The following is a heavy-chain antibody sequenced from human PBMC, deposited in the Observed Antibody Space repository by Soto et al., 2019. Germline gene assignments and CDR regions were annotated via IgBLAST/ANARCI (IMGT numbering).Heavy chain of an antibody. D-gene: IGHD2-8*01. J-gene: IGHJ5*02. CDR3: AKGRPVRTSPRYCTNGVCSHRDNWFDP. CDR2: ISGSGGST. Sequence: GGSLRLSCAASGFTFSSYAMSWVRQAPGKGLEWVSAISGSGGSTYYADSVKGRFTISRDNSKNTLYLQMNSLRAEDTAVYYCAKGRPVRTSPRYCTNGVCSHRDNWFDPWGQGTLVTVSS. V-gene: IGHV3-23*01. CDR1: GFTFSSYA.